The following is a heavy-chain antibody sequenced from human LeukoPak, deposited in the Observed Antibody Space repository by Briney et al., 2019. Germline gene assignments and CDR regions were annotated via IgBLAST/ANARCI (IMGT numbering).Heavy chain of an antibody. V-gene: IGHV4-4*08. J-gene: IGHJ3*02. Sequence: PSETLSLTCSVSGGSIESYYWSWIRQPPGKGLEFIGYIAASGTTKHDPSLKSRVTLSMDTSKNQFSLKLSSVTAADTAVYYCARDRFRSLHVAFDIWGQGTMVTVSS. D-gene: IGHD3-3*01. CDR3: ARDRFRSLHVAFDI. CDR2: IAASGTT. CDR1: GGSIESYY.